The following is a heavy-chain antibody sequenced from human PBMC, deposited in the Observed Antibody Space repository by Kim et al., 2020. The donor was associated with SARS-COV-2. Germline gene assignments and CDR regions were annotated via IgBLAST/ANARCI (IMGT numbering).Heavy chain of an antibody. J-gene: IGHJ6*02. Sequence: ASVKVSCKASGYTFTSYGISWVRQAPGQGLEWMGWISAYNGNTNYAQKLQGRVTMTTDTSTSTAYMELRSLRSDDTAVYYCARGPTLGFWSGYYPGDYYYGMDVWGQGTTVTVSS. CDR3: ARGPTLGFWSGYYPGDYYYGMDV. V-gene: IGHV1-18*01. CDR1: GYTFTSYG. CDR2: ISAYNGNT. D-gene: IGHD3-3*01.